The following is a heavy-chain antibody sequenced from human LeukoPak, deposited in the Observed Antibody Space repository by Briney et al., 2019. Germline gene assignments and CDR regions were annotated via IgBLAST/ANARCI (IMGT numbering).Heavy chain of an antibody. J-gene: IGHJ5*02. CDR2: IYYSGST. Sequence: SETLSLTCTVSGGSISSYYWSWIRQPPGKGLEWIGYIYYSGSTNYNPSLKSRVTISVDTSKNQFSLKLSPVTAADTAVYYCAREERDYDHNWFDPWGQGTLVTVSS. D-gene: IGHD3-3*01. CDR1: GGSISSYY. CDR3: AREERDYDHNWFDP. V-gene: IGHV4-59*01.